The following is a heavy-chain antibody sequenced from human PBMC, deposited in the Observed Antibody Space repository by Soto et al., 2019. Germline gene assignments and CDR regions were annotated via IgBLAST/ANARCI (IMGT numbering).Heavy chain of an antibody. D-gene: IGHD6-25*01. Sequence: EVQLLESGGGLVQPGRSLRVSCAASGFTFSSYAMSWVRQAPGEGLEWVSAISGSGGTTYYADSVKGRFTISRDNSKNTVSLHMNSLRAEDTAVYYCAKFFAETGGSSGWPWSFHYWGQGTLVTVSS. CDR1: GFTFSSYA. CDR3: AKFFAETGGSSGWPWSFHY. CDR2: ISGSGGTT. V-gene: IGHV3-23*01. J-gene: IGHJ4*02.